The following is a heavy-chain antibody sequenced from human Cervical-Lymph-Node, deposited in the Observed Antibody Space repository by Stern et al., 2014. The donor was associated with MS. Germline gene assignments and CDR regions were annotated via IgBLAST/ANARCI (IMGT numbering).Heavy chain of an antibody. D-gene: IGHD4-11*01. J-gene: IGHJ4*02. Sequence: VQLVESGGGLIQPGGSLRLSCAASGFSVSRSYLSWVRQAPGEGLEWVSSYYSCDITDYAVAVKGRFTNSRDNSKNTLYLQMNSLRAEDTAIYYCARDYSNYFDYWGQGTGVIVSS. V-gene: IGHV3-53*01. CDR2: YYSCDIT. CDR1: GFSVSRSY. CDR3: ARDYSNYFDY.